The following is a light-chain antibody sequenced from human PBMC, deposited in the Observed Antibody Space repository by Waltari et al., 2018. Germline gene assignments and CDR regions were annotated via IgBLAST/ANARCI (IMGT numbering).Light chain of an antibody. CDR1: SATIGSNP. CDR2: SNN. CDR3: AAWDDSLTSFV. V-gene: IGLV1-44*01. Sequence: QSVLTQPPSVSGTPGQRVTISCSGSSATIGSNPVTWYHQLPGTAPKVLIYSNNQRPSGVPDRFAGSKSGTSASLAISGLQSEDEADYYCAAWDDSLTSFVFGSGTTVTVL. J-gene: IGLJ1*01.